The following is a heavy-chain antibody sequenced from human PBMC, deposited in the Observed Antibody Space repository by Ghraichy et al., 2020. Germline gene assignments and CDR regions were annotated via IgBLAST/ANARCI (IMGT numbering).Heavy chain of an antibody. Sequence: SETLSLTCTVSGGSLSNYYWHWIRQSAEKGLEWIGRVYTTGKTNYSPSLNRRLTMSLDTSSNQLTLQLTSVTAADTAVYYCVGAPAGTYHFDFWGQGTLVTVSS. J-gene: IGHJ4*02. CDR3: VGAPAGTYHFDF. V-gene: IGHV4-4*07. CDR2: VYTTGKT. D-gene: IGHD1-14*01. CDR1: GGSLSNYY.